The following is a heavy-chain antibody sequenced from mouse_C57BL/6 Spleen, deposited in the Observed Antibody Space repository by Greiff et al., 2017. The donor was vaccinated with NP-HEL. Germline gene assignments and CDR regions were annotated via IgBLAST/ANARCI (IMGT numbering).Heavy chain of an antibody. D-gene: IGHD1-1*01. Sequence: QVQLQQPGAELVMPGASVKLSCKASGYTFTSYWMHWVKQRPGQGLEWIGEIDPSDSYTNYNQKFKGKSTLTVDKSSSTAYMQLSSLTSEDSAVYYCARYYGSSYWDFDYWGQGTTLTVSS. V-gene: IGHV1-69*01. CDR2: IDPSDSYT. CDR3: ARYYGSSYWDFDY. J-gene: IGHJ2*01. CDR1: GYTFTSYW.